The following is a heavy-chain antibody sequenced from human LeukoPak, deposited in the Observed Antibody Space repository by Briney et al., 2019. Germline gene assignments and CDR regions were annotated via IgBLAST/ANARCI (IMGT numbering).Heavy chain of an antibody. V-gene: IGHV1-46*01. CDR1: GYTFTSYY. J-gene: IGHJ4*02. D-gene: IGHD3-22*01. CDR2: INPSGGST. Sequence: ASVKVSCKASGYTFTSYYMHWVRQAPGQGLEWMGIINPSGGSTSYAQKFQGRVTMTRDMSTSTVYMELSSLRSEDTAVYYCARDQILYYYDSSGLDYWGQGTLVIVSS. CDR3: ARDQILYYYDSSGLDY.